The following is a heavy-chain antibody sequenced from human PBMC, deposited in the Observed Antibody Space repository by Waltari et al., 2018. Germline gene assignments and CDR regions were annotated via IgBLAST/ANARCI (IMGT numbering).Heavy chain of an antibody. J-gene: IGHJ4*02. CDR2: IKTDGSTT. D-gene: IGHD6-13*01. V-gene: IGHV3-74*01. Sequence: EVQLVESGAGLVQPGGSLRLSCAASGFIFSNYWMHWLRQAPGKGPVCVSQIKTDGSTTRYTDSVEGRFTISRDNARNMLYLQMNSLRAEDTALYYCAAYSGSWYWGQGTLVTVSS. CDR1: GFIFSNYW. CDR3: AAYSGSWY.